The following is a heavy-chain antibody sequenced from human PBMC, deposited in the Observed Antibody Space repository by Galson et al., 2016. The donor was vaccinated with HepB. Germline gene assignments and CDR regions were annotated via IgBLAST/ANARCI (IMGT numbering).Heavy chain of an antibody. CDR1: GLSFSSYA. D-gene: IGHD7-27*01. CDR3: AKNTWGAGMRGEFDY. CDR2: ISGSGGST. J-gene: IGHJ4*02. V-gene: IGHV3-23*01. Sequence: SLRLSCAASGLSFSSYAMSWVRQAPGKGLEWVSSISGSGGSTNSADSVRGRFTISRDNSKNTLNLLMNSLRVEDTAIYYCAKNTWGAGMRGEFDYWGQGTLVIVSS.